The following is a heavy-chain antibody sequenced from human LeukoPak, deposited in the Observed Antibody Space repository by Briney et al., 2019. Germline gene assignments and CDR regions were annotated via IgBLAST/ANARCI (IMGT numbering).Heavy chain of an antibody. D-gene: IGHD3-16*02. Sequence: SVKVSCKASGYTFTSYGISWVRQAPGQGLEWMGGIIPIFGTANYAQKFQGRVTITADESTSTAYMELSSLRSEDTAVYYCARGRFTGDYVWGSYRYDAFDIWGQGTMVTVSS. J-gene: IGHJ3*02. CDR1: GYTFTSYG. V-gene: IGHV1-69*13. CDR2: IIPIFGTA. CDR3: ARGRFTGDYVWGSYRYDAFDI.